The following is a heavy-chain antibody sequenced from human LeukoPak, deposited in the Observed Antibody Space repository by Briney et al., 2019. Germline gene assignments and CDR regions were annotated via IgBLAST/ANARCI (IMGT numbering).Heavy chain of an antibody. J-gene: IGHJ4*02. CDR1: GFTFSNYG. D-gene: IGHD3-10*01. CDR2: IWNDGSNK. CDR3: ARASGPFDY. V-gene: IGHV3-33*08. Sequence: GGSLRLSCAASGFTFSNYGMHWVRQAPGKGLEWVAVIWNDGSNKYYADSVKGRFTISRDNAKNTLYLQMNSLRAEDTAVYSCARASGPFDYWGQGTLVTVSS.